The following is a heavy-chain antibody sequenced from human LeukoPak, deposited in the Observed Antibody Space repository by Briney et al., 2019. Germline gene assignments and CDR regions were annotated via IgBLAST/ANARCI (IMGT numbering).Heavy chain of an antibody. J-gene: IGHJ6*03. CDR2: IKQDGSEK. V-gene: IGHV3-7*01. D-gene: IGHD3-10*01. Sequence: GGSLRLSCAASGSTFSSYWMSWVRQAPGKGLEWVANIKQDGSEKYYVDSVKGRFTISRDNAKNSLYLQMNSLRAEDTAVYYCAILDPVRGVTRDYYYYYYMDVWGKGTTVTISS. CDR3: AILDPVRGVTRDYYYYYYMDV. CDR1: GSTFSSYW.